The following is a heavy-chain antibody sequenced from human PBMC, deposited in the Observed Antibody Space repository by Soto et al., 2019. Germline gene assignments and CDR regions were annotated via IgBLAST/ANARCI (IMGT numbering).Heavy chain of an antibody. D-gene: IGHD3-22*01. CDR3: ARYGSGYYQTITDDAFDI. CDR1: GGSISSYY. V-gene: IGHV4-59*01. J-gene: IGHJ3*02. Sequence: PSETLSLSCTVSGGSISSYYWSWIRQPPGKGLEWIGYIYYSGSTNYNPSLKSRVTISVDTSKNQFSLKLSSVTAADTAVYYCARYGSGYYQTITDDAFDIWGQGTMVTVSS. CDR2: IYYSGST.